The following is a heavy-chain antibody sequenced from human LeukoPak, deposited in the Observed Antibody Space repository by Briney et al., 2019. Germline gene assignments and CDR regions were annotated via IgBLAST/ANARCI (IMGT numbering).Heavy chain of an antibody. CDR2: IIPILGIA. CDR1: GGTFSSYA. J-gene: IGHJ3*02. CDR3: ARYPYYYDSSGYLDAFDI. D-gene: IGHD3-22*01. Sequence: VASVKVSCKASGGTFSSYAISWVRQAPGQGLEWMGRIIPILGIANYAQKFQGRVTITADKSTSTAYMELSSLRSEDTVVYYCARYPYYYDSSGYLDAFDIWGQGTMVTVSS. V-gene: IGHV1-69*04.